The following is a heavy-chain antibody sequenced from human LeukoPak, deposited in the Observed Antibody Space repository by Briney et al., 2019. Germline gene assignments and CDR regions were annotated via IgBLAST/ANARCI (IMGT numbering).Heavy chain of an antibody. Sequence: KPSETLSLTCTVSGGSISSSNWWRWVRQPPGKGLEWFGEIYHSGSTNYNPSLKSRVTISVDKSKNQFSLKLSSVTAADTAVYYCARTYYYDSSGYPPEYAFDIWGQGTMVTVSS. CDR1: GGSISSSNW. CDR3: ARTYYYDSSGYPPEYAFDI. CDR2: IYHSGST. J-gene: IGHJ3*02. D-gene: IGHD3-22*01. V-gene: IGHV4-4*02.